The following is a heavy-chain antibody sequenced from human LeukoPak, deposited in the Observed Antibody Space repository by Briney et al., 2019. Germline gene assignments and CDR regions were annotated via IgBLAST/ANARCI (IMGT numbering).Heavy chain of an antibody. V-gene: IGHV4-39*01. Sequence: PSETLSLTCTVSGGSISSYYWGWIRQPPGKGLEWIGSIYYSGSTYYNPSLKSRVTISVDTSKNQFSLKLSSVTAADTAVYYCAIPRGYSYGYGEDYWGQGTLVTVSS. D-gene: IGHD5-18*01. CDR3: AIPRGYSYGYGEDY. CDR1: GGSISSYY. CDR2: IYYSGST. J-gene: IGHJ4*02.